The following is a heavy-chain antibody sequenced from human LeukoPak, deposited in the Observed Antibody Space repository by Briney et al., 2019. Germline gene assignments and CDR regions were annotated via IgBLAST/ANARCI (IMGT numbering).Heavy chain of an antibody. J-gene: IGHJ5*02. V-gene: IGHV4-4*07. Sequence: SETLSLTCTVSGGSISSYYWSWIRQPAGKGLEWIGRIYTSGSTNYNPSLKSRVTISVDTSKNQFSLKLSSVTAADTAVYYCAGRVYCSGGSCPYDLWGQGTLVTVSS. D-gene: IGHD2-15*01. CDR1: GGSISSYY. CDR3: AGRVYCSGGSCPYDL. CDR2: IYTSGST.